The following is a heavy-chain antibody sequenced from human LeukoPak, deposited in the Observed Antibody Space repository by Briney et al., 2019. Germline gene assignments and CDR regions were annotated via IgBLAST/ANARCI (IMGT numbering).Heavy chain of an antibody. J-gene: IGHJ3*02. Sequence: SETLSLTCTVSGGSLSSSSYYWGWIRQPPGKGLEWFMSIYYSGSTYYNTSLKSRVTISVDTSKKQFSLKLSAVTAADTAVYYCARLDRLGAFDIWGQGTMVTVSS. D-gene: IGHD6-19*01. CDR1: GGSLSSSSYY. CDR3: ARLDRLGAFDI. V-gene: IGHV4-39*01. CDR2: IYYSGST.